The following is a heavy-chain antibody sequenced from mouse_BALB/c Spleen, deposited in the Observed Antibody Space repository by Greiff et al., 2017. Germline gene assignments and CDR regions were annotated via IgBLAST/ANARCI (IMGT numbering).Heavy chain of an antibody. V-gene: IGHV5-17*02. CDR2: ISSGSSTI. CDR1: GFTFSSFG. CDR3: ARCGYYGYWYFDV. D-gene: IGHD2-3*01. Sequence: DVHLVESGGGLVQPGGSRKLSCAASGFTFSSFGMHWVRQAPEKGLEWVAYISSGSSTIYYADTVKGRFTISRDNPKNTLFLQMTSLRSEDTAMYYCARCGYYGYWYFDVWGAGTTVTVSS. J-gene: IGHJ1*01.